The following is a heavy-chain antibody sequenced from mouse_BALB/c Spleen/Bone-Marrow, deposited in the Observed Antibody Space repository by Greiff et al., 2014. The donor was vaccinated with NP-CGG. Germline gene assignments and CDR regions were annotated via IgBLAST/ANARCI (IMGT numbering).Heavy chain of an antibody. D-gene: IGHD2-3*01. J-gene: IGHJ4*01. CDR2: INPFNGDT. Sequence: EVQLQQSGPDLVKPGASVKLSCKASGYSFTGYFLNWVRQSHGKSLEWIGRINPFNGDTFYNQKFKGKATLTVDKSSTTAHMELRSLTSEDSAVYYCGRGGDGYYYAMDYWGQGTSVTVSS. CDR3: GRGGDGYYYAMDY. CDR1: GYSFTGYF. V-gene: IGHV1-20*01.